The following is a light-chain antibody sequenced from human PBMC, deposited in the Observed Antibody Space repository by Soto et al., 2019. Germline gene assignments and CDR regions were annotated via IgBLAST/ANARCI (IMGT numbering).Light chain of an antibody. V-gene: IGKV1-5*03. CDR2: KAS. CDR1: QSISSW. Sequence: DIQITQSPSTLSASVGDRVTITCRASQSISSWLAWYQQKPGKAPKLLIYKASSLESGVPSRFSGSGSGTDFTLTINSLQPEDFATYYCLQINSYPYTFGQGTRLEIK. CDR3: LQINSYPYT. J-gene: IGKJ5*01.